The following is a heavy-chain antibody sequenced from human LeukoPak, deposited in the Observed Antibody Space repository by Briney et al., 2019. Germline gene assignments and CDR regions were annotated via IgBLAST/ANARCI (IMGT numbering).Heavy chain of an antibody. Sequence: PGGSLTLSCAASGFTFSSHWMHWVRQAPGKGLVWLSRLSADVTNSRYADFVKGRFTISRDNSKNTLYLQMNSLRAEDTAVYYCAKDLERHIVVVTASAVDYWGQGTLVTVSS. D-gene: IGHD2-21*02. CDR1: GFTFSSHW. CDR3: AKDLERHIVVVTASAVDY. CDR2: LSADVTNS. J-gene: IGHJ4*02. V-gene: IGHV3-74*01.